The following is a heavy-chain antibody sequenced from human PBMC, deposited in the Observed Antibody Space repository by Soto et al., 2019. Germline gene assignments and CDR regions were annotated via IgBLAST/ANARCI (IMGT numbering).Heavy chain of an antibody. D-gene: IGHD2-2*01. Sequence: GASVKVSCKASGYTFTSYAMHWVRQAPGQRLEWMGWINAGNGNTKYSQKFQGRVTITRDTSASTAYMELSSLRSEDTAVYYCARDPLGYCSSTSCYLSWFDPWGQGTLVTVSS. CDR2: INAGNGNT. CDR3: ARDPLGYCSSTSCYLSWFDP. V-gene: IGHV1-3*01. J-gene: IGHJ5*02. CDR1: GYTFTSYA.